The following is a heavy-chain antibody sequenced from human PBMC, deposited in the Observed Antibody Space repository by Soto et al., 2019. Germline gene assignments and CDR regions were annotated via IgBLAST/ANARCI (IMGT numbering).Heavy chain of an antibody. D-gene: IGHD2-2*01. J-gene: IGHJ3*02. CDR2: ISAYNGNT. CDR3: ARKYCSSTSCYDAFDI. CDR1: GYTFTSYG. Sequence: ASVKVSCKASGYTFTSYGISWVRQAPGQGFEWMGWISAYNGNTNYAQKLQGRVTMTTDTSTSTAYMELRSLRSDDTAVYYCARKYCSSTSCYDAFDIWGQGTMVTVSS. V-gene: IGHV1-18*01.